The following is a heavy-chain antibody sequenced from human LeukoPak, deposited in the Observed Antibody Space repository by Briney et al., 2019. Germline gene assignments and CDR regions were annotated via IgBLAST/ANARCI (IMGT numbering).Heavy chain of an antibody. CDR2: IKNDGSET. CDR1: AYTFTSYW. J-gene: IGHJ4*02. CDR3: ARGGEGSSGRTRN. D-gene: IGHD3-22*01. Sequence: GASLRLSCTASAYTFTSYWMGWVRQAPGQGLEWMANIKNDGSETNYAESVKGRFTISRDTAKNTLYLQMKSLRAEDTAVYYCARGGEGSSGRTRNWGQGTLVTVSS. V-gene: IGHV3-7*01.